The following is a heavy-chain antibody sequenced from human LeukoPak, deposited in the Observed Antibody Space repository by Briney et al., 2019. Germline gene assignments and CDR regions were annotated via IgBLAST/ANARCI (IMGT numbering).Heavy chain of an antibody. J-gene: IGHJ1*01. Sequence: ASVEVSCKASGYTLTSYGISWVRQAPGQGLEWMGWISAYNGNTNYAQKLQGRVTMTTDTSTSTAYMELRSLRSDDTAVYYCARHRISSSRYPMGFQHWGQGTLVTVSS. V-gene: IGHV1-18*01. CDR1: GYTLTSYG. D-gene: IGHD6-13*01. CDR2: ISAYNGNT. CDR3: ARHRISSSRYPMGFQH.